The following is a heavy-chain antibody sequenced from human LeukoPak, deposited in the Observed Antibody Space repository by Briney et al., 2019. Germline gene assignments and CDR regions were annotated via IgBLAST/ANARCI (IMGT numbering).Heavy chain of an antibody. CDR2: LAPEDGET. D-gene: IGHD6-6*01. Sequence: ASVKVSCKLSGSTLTEFSIHWVRQAHGKGLEWLGGLAPEDGETILSQKFQDRVALTADTSTSTAYMDMSRLRSEDTAVYFCVRGRTGSIATAGRYWGRGTLVTVSS. CDR1: GSTLTEFS. V-gene: IGHV1-24*01. CDR3: VRGRTGSIATAGRY. J-gene: IGHJ4*02.